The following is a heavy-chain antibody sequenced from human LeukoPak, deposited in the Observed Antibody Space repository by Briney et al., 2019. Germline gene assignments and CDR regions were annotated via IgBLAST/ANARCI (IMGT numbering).Heavy chain of an antibody. J-gene: IGHJ6*03. D-gene: IGHD6-13*01. CDR1: GYTFTSYD. CDR2: INPSGGST. Sequence: LRASVKVSCKASGYTFTSYDINWVRQATGQGLEWMGIINPSGGSTSYAQKFQGRVTMTRDTSTSTVYMELSSLRSEDTAVYYCARDQVAAAGTPDYYYYYYMDVWGKGTTVTVSS. CDR3: ARDQVAAAGTPDYYYYYYMDV. V-gene: IGHV1-46*01.